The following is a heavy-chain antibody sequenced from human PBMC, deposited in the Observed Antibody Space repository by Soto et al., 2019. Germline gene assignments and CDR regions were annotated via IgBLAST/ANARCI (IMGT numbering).Heavy chain of an antibody. J-gene: IGHJ4*02. V-gene: IGHV5-10-1*01. CDR2: IDPSDSQT. Sequence: GESLKISCNGSGHSFTVYWITWVRQKPGKGLEWMGRIDPSDSQTYYSPSFRGHVTISVTKSITTVFLQWSSLRASDTAMYYCARQIYDSDTGPNFQYYFDSWGQGTPVTVSS. CDR3: ARQIYDSDTGPNFQYYFDS. D-gene: IGHD3-22*01. CDR1: GHSFTVYW.